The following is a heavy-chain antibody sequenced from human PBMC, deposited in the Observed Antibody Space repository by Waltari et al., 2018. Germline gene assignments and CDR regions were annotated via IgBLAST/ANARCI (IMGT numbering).Heavy chain of an antibody. CDR1: GFIFINYE. V-gene: IGHV3-48*03. CDR3: VREAPTMIAVESVGEGP. J-gene: IGHJ5*02. CDR2: ISSSGTTT. D-gene: IGHD3-22*01. Sequence: EVHLVESGGGLIQPGGSLRLSWATPGFIFINYEIHWNRQAPGKGLEWISYISSSGTTTYYADSVRGRFTVSRDVAKDSVFLHMDSLKVEDTATYYCVREAPTMIAVESVGEGPWGQGILVAVSS.